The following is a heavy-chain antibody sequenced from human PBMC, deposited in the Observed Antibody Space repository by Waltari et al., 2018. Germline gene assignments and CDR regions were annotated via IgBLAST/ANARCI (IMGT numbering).Heavy chain of an antibody. CDR3: AKGGIVGATALY. J-gene: IGHJ4*02. CDR1: GFTFSTFW. V-gene: IGHV3-74*01. CDR2: IKPDWTST. Sequence: EVQLVESGGGLVHPGGSLRLSCEASGFTFSTFWMHWVRHLPGKGLVWVSNIKPDWTSTDYGDSVEGRFTISRDNAKNTLYLQMNSLRAEDTAVYYCAKGGIVGATALYWGQGTLVTVSS. D-gene: IGHD1-26*01.